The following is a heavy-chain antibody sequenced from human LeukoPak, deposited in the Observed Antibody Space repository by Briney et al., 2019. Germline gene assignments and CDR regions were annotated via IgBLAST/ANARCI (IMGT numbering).Heavy chain of an antibody. D-gene: IGHD3-9*01. V-gene: IGHV4-31*03. Sequence: SETLSLTCTVSGGSISSGGYYWSWIRQHPGKGPEWIGYIYYSGSTYYNPSLKSRVTISVDTSKNQFSLKLSSVTAADTAVYYCARVILTGYSLIDYWGQGTLVTVSS. CDR3: ARVILTGYSLIDY. CDR2: IYYSGST. CDR1: GGSISSGGYY. J-gene: IGHJ4*02.